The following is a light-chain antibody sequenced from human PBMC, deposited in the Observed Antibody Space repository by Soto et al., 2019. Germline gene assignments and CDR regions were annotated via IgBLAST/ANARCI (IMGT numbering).Light chain of an antibody. CDR3: SSRSGTDILYV. CDR2: EVT. V-gene: IGLV2-8*01. Sequence: QSALTQPPSASGSPGQSVTISCTGTSSDVGTSNYVSWYQQHPGKAPKLMIYEVTKRPSGVPDRFSGSKSGNTASLTVSGLQADDEAHYYCSSRSGTDILYVFGTGTKLTVL. CDR1: SSDVGTSNY. J-gene: IGLJ1*01.